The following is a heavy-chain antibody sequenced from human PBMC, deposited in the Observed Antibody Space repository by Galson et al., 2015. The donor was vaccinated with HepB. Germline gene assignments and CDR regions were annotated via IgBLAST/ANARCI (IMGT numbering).Heavy chain of an antibody. Sequence: SETLSLTCTVSGGSINSYYWSWIRQTPGKGLEWIGYIDYSGSTNYNPSLKSRASISVDASKNQFSLKLSAVAAADTAVYYCARAPEMATVSGILYFHHWGQGTLVTVSS. D-gene: IGHD5-24*01. J-gene: IGHJ1*01. CDR1: GGSINSYY. CDR3: ARAPEMATVSGILYFHH. V-gene: IGHV4-59*01. CDR2: IDYSGST.